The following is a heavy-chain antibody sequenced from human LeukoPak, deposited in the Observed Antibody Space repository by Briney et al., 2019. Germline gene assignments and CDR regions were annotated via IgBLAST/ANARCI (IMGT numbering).Heavy chain of an antibody. CDR1: GFTFSDHY. J-gene: IGHJ1*01. D-gene: IGHD6-19*01. CDR2: IRNKANRYTT. Sequence: GGSLRLSCAASGFTFSDHYMDWVRQAPGKGLEWVGRIRNKANRYTTEYAASVRGRFTIPRDDSKNSLYLQMNSLKSEDTAIYYCSRYQLGVTGRYFQHWGQGTLVTVSS. V-gene: IGHV3-72*01. CDR3: SRYQLGVTGRYFQH.